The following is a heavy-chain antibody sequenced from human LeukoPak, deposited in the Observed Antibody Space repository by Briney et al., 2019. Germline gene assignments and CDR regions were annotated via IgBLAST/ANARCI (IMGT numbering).Heavy chain of an antibody. Sequence: PSETLSLTCTVSGGSISSYYWSWIRQPPGKGLEWIGYIYYSENTNYNPSLKSRVTISVDTSKNQFSLKLSSVTAADTAVYYCARDWGLAGTMGAFDIWGQGTMVTVSS. CDR1: GGSISSYY. D-gene: IGHD6-19*01. J-gene: IGHJ3*02. V-gene: IGHV4-59*12. CDR2: IYYSENT. CDR3: ARDWGLAGTMGAFDI.